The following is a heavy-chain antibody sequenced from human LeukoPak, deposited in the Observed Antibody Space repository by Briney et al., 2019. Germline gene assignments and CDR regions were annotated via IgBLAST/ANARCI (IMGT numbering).Heavy chain of an antibody. V-gene: IGHV3-11*01. CDR1: GGSISSSSYY. D-gene: IGHD1-1*01. J-gene: IGHJ4*02. CDR3: ARFAPRLNFDY. CDR2: ISSSGSTI. Sequence: LSLTCTVSGGSISSSSYYWGWIRQAPGKGLEWVSYISSSGSTIYYADSVRGRFTISRDNAKNSLYLQMNSLRAEDTAVYYCARFAPRLNFDYWGQGTLVTVSS.